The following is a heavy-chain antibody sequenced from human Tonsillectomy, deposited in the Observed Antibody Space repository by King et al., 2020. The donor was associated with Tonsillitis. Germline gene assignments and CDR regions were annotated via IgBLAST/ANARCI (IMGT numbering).Heavy chain of an antibody. CDR3: AVGFINPSSSYWYFDL. V-gene: IGHV1-69*01. D-gene: IGHD3-22*01. J-gene: IGHJ2*01. CDR2: IIPVYVTT. CDR1: GGTFSSYT. Sequence: QLVQSGAEVKKPGSSVKVSCKASGGTFSSYTFDWVRQAPGHGLEWMGGIIPVYVTTKYAQKFQGRVTITADDSTNTAFLELSSLRSDDTAVYYCAVGFINPSSSYWYFDLWGRGTLVTVSS.